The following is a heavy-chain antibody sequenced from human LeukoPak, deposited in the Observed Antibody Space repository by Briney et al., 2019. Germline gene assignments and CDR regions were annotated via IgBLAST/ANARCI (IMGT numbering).Heavy chain of an antibody. D-gene: IGHD3-3*01. J-gene: IGHJ4*02. CDR3: ARGQHSYDFWSGYSLQYFDY. Sequence: RASVKVSYKASGYTFTGYYMHWVRQAPGQGLEWMGWINPNSGGTNYAQKFQGRVTMTRDTSISTAYMELSRLRSDDTAVYYCARGQHSYDFWSGYSLQYFDYWGQGTLVTVSS. CDR1: GYTFTGYY. CDR2: INPNSGGT. V-gene: IGHV1-2*02.